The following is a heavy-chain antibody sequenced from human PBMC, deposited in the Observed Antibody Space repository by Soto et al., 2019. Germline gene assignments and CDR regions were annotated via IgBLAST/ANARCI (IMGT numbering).Heavy chain of an antibody. D-gene: IGHD1-26*01. CDR2: IYYSGST. CDR1: GGSISSNNYY. Sequence: PSETLSLTCTVSGGSISSNNYYWGWIRQPPGKGLEWIGSIYYSGSTYYNPSLKSRVTISVDTSKNQFSLKLSSVTAADTAVYYCARRGSGSYSDYWGQGTPVTVSS. CDR3: ARRGSGSYSDY. J-gene: IGHJ4*02. V-gene: IGHV4-39*01.